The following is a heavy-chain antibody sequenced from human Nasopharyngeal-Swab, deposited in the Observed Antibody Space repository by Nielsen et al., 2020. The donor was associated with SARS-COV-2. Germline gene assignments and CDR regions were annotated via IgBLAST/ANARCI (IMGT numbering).Heavy chain of an antibody. V-gene: IGHV1-3*01. Sequence: ASVKVSCKASGYTFTSHAMHWVRQAPGQRLEWLGWINAANGDTKYSQKIQGRVTITRDTSASTAYMELSSLRSEDTAVYYCARDPRGLSSPSGMDVWGQGTTVTVPS. J-gene: IGHJ6*02. CDR2: INAANGDT. D-gene: IGHD3-16*02. CDR3: ARDPRGLSSPSGMDV. CDR1: GYTFTSHA.